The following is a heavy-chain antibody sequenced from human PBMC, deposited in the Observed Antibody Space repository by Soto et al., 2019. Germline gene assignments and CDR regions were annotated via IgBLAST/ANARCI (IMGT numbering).Heavy chain of an antibody. V-gene: IGHV3-66*01. Sequence: EVQLAESGGGLVQPGESLRLSCAASGFTVSNYFMTWVRQAPGKGLEWVSVISSNGGTFYTDSVKGRFTISRDRSQNTLYLQMDSLRAEDTAVYYCARDVLGGAYDFWHGGQGTLVTVSS. CDR1: GFTVSNYF. D-gene: IGHD3-3*01. CDR3: ARDVLGGAYDFWH. CDR2: ISSNGGT. J-gene: IGHJ4*02.